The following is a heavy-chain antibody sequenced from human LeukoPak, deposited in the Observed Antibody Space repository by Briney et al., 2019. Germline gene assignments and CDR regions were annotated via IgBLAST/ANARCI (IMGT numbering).Heavy chain of an antibody. V-gene: IGHV4-59*04. Sequence: PSETLSLTCTVSGGSISSYYWSWIRQPPGKGLEWIGYIYYSGSTYYNPSLKSRVTISVDTSKNQFSLKLSSVTAADTAVYYCARQSGYYSVDAFDIWGQGTMVTVSS. J-gene: IGHJ3*02. CDR3: ARQSGYYSVDAFDI. D-gene: IGHD3-22*01. CDR1: GGSISSYY. CDR2: IYYSGST.